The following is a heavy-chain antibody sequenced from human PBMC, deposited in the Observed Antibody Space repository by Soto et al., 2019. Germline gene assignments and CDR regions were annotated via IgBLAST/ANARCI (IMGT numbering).Heavy chain of an antibody. CDR1: WGSINTCY. V-gene: IGHV4-4*07. CDR2: IFPSGST. CDR3: AREGSYSAYNFAHGIQLWSFDF. J-gene: IGHJ4*02. D-gene: IGHD5-12*01. Sequence: ASETMCLTSSVAWGSINTCYCILVRQPAGKGLDCIGRIFPSGSTSFNPSLESRVAMSVDTSKNPFSLNLSSVTAADMAVYYCAREGSYSAYNFAHGIQLWSFDFWGQGALVTVSS.